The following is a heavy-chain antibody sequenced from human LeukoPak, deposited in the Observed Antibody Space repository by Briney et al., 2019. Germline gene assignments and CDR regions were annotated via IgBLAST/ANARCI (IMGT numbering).Heavy chain of an antibody. Sequence: GGSLRLSCAASGFTFSDYSMTWVRQAPGKGLEWISYIGIDSGNTNYADSVKGRFTISGDKAKNSLYLQMNSLRVEDTAVYYCARDYEYAFDNWGQGTLVTVSS. J-gene: IGHJ4*02. D-gene: IGHD5-12*01. CDR3: ARDYEYAFDN. CDR2: IGIDSGNT. CDR1: GFTFSDYS. V-gene: IGHV3-48*01.